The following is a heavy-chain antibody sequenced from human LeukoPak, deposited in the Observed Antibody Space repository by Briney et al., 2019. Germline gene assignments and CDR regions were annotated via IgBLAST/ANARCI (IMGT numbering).Heavy chain of an antibody. D-gene: IGHD1-14*01. J-gene: IGHJ4*02. Sequence: GGSLRLSCAASGFILNNYAMHWVRQAPGKGLEWVALIWYDGTNKYYADSVEGRFTISRDNSKNTLYLQLNSLRAEDTAIYYCANRRNYASDYWGQGTLVTVSS. CDR3: ANRRNYASDY. CDR2: IWYDGTNK. V-gene: IGHV3-33*06. CDR1: GFILNNYA.